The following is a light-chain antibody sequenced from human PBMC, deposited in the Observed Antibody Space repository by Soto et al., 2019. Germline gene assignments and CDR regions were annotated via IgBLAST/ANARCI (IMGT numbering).Light chain of an antibody. CDR2: DVT. J-gene: IGLJ3*02. V-gene: IGLV2-14*03. CDR1: TSDIGAYNY. Sequence: QSALTQPASVSGSPGQSITFSCTGTTSDIGAYNYVSWYQHHPGKAPKLLIYDVTDRPSGVSDCFSGSKSGTTASLTISGLQAEDEADYFCSSYTTINTVVVFGGGTKVTVL. CDR3: SSYTTINTVVV.